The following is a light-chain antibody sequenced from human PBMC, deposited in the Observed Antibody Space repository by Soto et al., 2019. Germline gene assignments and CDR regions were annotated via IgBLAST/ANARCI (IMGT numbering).Light chain of an antibody. CDR3: QQRSNGPIT. CDR1: KSVSSY. Sequence: EIVLTQSPATLSLSPGERATLSCRASKSVSSYLAWYQQKPGQAPRLLIYDASNRATGIPARFSGSGSWTDFTLTIISLETEDFAVYYGQQRSNGPITVGKWTRLEIK. J-gene: IGKJ5*01. CDR2: DAS. V-gene: IGKV3-11*01.